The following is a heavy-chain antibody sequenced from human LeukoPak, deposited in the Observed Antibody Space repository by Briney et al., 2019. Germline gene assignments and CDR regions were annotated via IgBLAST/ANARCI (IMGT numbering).Heavy chain of an antibody. CDR1: GGSISSSSYY. Sequence: TSSETLSLTCTVSGGSISSSSYYWGWIRQPPGKGLEWIGSIYYSGSTYYNPSLKSRVTISVDTSKNHFSLKLSSVTAADTAVYYCARAYDFWSGYHFTYDYWGQGTLVTVSS. CDR3: ARAYDFWSGYHFTYDY. CDR2: IYYSGST. D-gene: IGHD3-3*01. V-gene: IGHV4-39*02. J-gene: IGHJ4*02.